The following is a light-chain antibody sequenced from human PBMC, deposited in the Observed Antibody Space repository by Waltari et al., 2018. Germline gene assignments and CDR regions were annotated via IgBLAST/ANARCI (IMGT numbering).Light chain of an antibody. CDR1: HDINNY. CDR2: AAS. V-gene: IGKV1-27*01. CDR3: QKFDRSPLT. J-gene: IGKJ4*01. Sequence: DIQMTQSPSSLSASVGDRVIITCRASHDINNYLAWYQQKPGKVPVLVFNAASTPSSGVPSRFSGSGFGGDFTLTISSLQPEDVATYYCQKFDRSPLTFGGGTKVEI.